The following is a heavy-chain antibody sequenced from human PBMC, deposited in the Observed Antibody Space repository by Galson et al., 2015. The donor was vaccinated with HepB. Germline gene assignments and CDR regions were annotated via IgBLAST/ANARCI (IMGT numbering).Heavy chain of an antibody. CDR1: GYTFTTYV. J-gene: IGHJ4*02. D-gene: IGHD2/OR15-2a*01. CDR2: MNPANGIT. V-gene: IGHV1-3*01. CDR3: ARGSEYSDY. Sequence: SVKVSCKASGYTFTTYVLHWVRQAPGQRLEWMGWMNPANGITIQSQKFQGRVTITRDTSASTAYMELSSLRSEDTAVYYCARGSEYSDYWGQGTLVTVSS.